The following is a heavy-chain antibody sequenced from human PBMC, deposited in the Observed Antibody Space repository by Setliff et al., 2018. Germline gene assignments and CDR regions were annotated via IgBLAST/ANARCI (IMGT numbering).Heavy chain of an antibody. CDR2: ISVSSSFI. V-gene: IGHV3-21*01. CDR3: AKDPRDTYYNFGY. Sequence: GGSLRLSCAAFEFTFSRYSMNWVRQASGKGLEWVASISVSSSFIYDADSVKGRFTVSRDNAKNLLHLQMNSLRAEDTAVYYCAKDPRDTYYNFGYWGQGTLVTVSS. D-gene: IGHD3-3*01. CDR1: EFTFSRYS. J-gene: IGHJ4*02.